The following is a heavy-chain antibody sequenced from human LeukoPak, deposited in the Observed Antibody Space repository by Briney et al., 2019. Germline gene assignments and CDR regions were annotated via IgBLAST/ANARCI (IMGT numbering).Heavy chain of an antibody. Sequence: SETLSLTCTVTGDSMGTYYWSFIRQPAGKGLEWIGYDHYSGSTNYNPSLKSRVTISVDTSKNQFSLKLSSVTAADTAVYYCVRVNSGWYSFDYWGQGTLVTVSS. D-gene: IGHD6-19*01. CDR2: DHYSGST. CDR1: GDSMGTYY. V-gene: IGHV4-59*08. CDR3: VRVNSGWYSFDY. J-gene: IGHJ4*02.